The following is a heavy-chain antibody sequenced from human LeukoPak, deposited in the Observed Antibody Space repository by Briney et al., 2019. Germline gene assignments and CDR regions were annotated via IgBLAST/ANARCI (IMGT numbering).Heavy chain of an antibody. J-gene: IGHJ4*02. CDR3: ARVRGYCSSTICYRYYFDY. CDR2: IYHSGST. D-gene: IGHD2-2*01. V-gene: IGHV4-38-2*02. CDR1: GYSISSGYY. Sequence: SETLSLTCTVSGYSISSGYYWGWIRQPRGKGLGWIGTIYHSGSTYYNPSLKSRVTISVDTSKNQFSLKLTSVTAADTAVYYCARVRGYCSSTICYRYYFDYWGQGTLVTVSS.